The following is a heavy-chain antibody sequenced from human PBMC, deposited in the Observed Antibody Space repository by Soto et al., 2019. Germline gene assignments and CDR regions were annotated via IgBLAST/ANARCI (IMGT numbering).Heavy chain of an antibody. CDR2: IWSDGSKE. V-gene: IGHV3-33*01. CDR1: GLPFSASG. J-gene: IGHJ5*02. CDR3: ARDKGTTCLDT. D-gene: IGHD1-26*01. Sequence: QAQLMDSGGGVVQPGRSLRLSCTASGLPFSASGMHWVRQAPGKGLEWVAMIWSDGSKEYYSDSVKGRFTISRDNSKSMVFLQMDRLRAEDTAVYYCARDKGTTCLDTWCQGDMVTVSS.